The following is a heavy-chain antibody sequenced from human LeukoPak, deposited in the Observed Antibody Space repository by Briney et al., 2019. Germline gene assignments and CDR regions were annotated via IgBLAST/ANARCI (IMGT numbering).Heavy chain of an antibody. V-gene: IGHV3-23*01. J-gene: IGHJ4*02. Sequence: GGSLRLSCTASGFTFSNYGMRWVRQAPGKGLEWVSAISGSGGSTYYADSVKGRFTISRDNSKNTLYLQMNSLRAEDTAVYYCAKDLDKRSRKYYFDYWGQGTLVTVSS. D-gene: IGHD1-14*01. CDR2: ISGSGGST. CDR3: AKDLDKRSRKYYFDY. CDR1: GFTFSNYG.